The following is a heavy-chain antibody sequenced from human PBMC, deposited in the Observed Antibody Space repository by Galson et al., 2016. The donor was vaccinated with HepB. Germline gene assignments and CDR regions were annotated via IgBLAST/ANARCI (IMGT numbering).Heavy chain of an antibody. CDR3: ARSFSGRVFEY. CDR1: GGSISGSY. Sequence: SETLSLTCAVFGGSISGSYWSWIRQPPGKGLEWIGEIKVMESTNYNPSLKSRVTISVNTSKNQFSLKLSSVTAADTAVYYCARSFSGRVFEYWGQGSLVSVSS. V-gene: IGHV4-34*01. CDR2: IKVMEST. J-gene: IGHJ4*02. D-gene: IGHD6-19*01.